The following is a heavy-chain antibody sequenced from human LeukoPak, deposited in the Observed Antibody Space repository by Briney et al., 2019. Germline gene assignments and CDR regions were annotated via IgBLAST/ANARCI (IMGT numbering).Heavy chain of an antibody. D-gene: IGHD4-11*01. CDR1: GGSISSYY. CDR3: ARDYPHTITMTTVRTSRYYYYYMDV. Sequence: SETLSLTCTVSGGSISSYYWSWIRQPAGKGLEWIGRIYTSGSTNYNPSLKSRVTMSVDTSKNQFSLKLSSVTAADTAVYYCARDYPHTITMTTVRTSRYYYYYMDVWGKGTTVTVSS. V-gene: IGHV4-4*07. J-gene: IGHJ6*03. CDR2: IYTSGST.